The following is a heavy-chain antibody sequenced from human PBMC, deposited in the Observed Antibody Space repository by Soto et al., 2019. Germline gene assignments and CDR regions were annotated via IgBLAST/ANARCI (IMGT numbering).Heavy chain of an antibody. Sequence: GRYLRLSCAASGFTFSSYAMHWVRQAPGKGLEWVAVISYDGSNKYYADSVKGRFTISRDNYKNTLYLQMNSLRAEDTAVYYCARDRMIGVVTGIDY. CDR1: GFTFSSYA. V-gene: IGHV3-30-3*01. CDR3: ARDRMIGVVTGIDY. D-gene: IGHD3-22*01. J-gene: IGHJ4*01. CDR2: ISYDGSNK.